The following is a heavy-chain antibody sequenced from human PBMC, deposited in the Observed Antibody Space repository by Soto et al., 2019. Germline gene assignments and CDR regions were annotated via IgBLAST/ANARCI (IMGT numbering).Heavy chain of an antibody. CDR2: IYYSGTP. CDR3: ARHRGMADVHYF. D-gene: IGHD3-16*01. J-gene: IGHJ4*01. Sequence: SAELPPTRSCSGETMRSSNHYGWFIRQPPGKGLGWIATIYYSGTPYYKPSLKRRVNISVDTSKNQLSLKLTSVTAADTAVEYGARHRGMADVHYFCGQGTSVTRSS. CDR1: GETMRSSNHY. V-gene: IGHV4-39*01.